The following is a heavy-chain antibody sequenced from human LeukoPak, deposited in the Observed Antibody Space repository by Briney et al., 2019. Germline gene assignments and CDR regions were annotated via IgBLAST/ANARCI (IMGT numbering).Heavy chain of an antibody. CDR2: IYTSGST. D-gene: IGHD3-22*01. Sequence: SETLSLTCTGSGGSISSYYWSWIRQPAGKGRKWIGRIYTSGSTNYNPSLKSRVTMSVDTAKNQFSLKLSSVTAADTAVYYCARDSRSYDSSGCYYRDWFDPWGQGTLVTVSS. J-gene: IGHJ5*02. V-gene: IGHV4-4*07. CDR1: GGSISSYY. CDR3: ARDSRSYDSSGCYYRDWFDP.